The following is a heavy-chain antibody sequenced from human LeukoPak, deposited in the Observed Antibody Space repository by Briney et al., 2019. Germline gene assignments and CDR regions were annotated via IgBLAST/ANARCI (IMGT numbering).Heavy chain of an antibody. CDR2: IYSSGYT. D-gene: IGHD1/OR15-1a*01. J-gene: IGHJ4*02. CDR3: ARGEHSVDS. CDR1: GGAIRSHY. V-gene: IGHV4-4*07. Sequence: SETLSLTCTVSGGAIRSHYWNWIRQPAGKGLEWIGRIYSSGYTNDNPFLKSRVTMSVDMSKNQFSLRLNSVTAADTAVYYCARGEHSVDSWGQGMLVTVSS.